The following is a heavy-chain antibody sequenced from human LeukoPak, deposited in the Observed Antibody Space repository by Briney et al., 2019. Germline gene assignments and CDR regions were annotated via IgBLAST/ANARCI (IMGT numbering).Heavy chain of an antibody. CDR2: IYSGGST. CDR3: ARQTYYYDSSGYYSGAFDY. V-gene: IGHV3-66*02. D-gene: IGHD3-22*01. J-gene: IGHJ4*02. CDR1: GFTVSSNY. Sequence: GGSLRLSCAASGFTVSSNYMSWVRQAPGQGLEWVSVIYSGGSTYYADSVKGRFTISRDNSKITLYLQMNSLRAEDTAVYYCARQTYYYDSSGYYSGAFDYWGQGTLVTVSS.